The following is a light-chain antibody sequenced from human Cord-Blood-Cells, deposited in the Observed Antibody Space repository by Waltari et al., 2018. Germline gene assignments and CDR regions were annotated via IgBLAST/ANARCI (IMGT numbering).Light chain of an antibody. CDR2: DVS. Sequence: QSALTQPASVSGSPGQSITIPCTGTSSDVGGYNYFSWYQQHPGKAPKLMIYDVSNRPSGVSNRFSGSKSGNPASLTISGLQAEDEADYYCSSYTSSSTWVFGGGTKLTVL. CDR3: SSYTSSSTWV. CDR1: SSDVGGYNY. J-gene: IGLJ3*02. V-gene: IGLV2-14*01.